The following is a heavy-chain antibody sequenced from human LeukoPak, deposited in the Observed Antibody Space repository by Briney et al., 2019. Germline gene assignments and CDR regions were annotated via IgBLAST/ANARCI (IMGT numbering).Heavy chain of an antibody. CDR1: DFTFSDYG. CDR3: AKTTVVIITPSFFYFDY. V-gene: IGHV3-30*02. J-gene: IGHJ4*02. Sequence: GGSLRLSCAASDFTFSDYGMHWVRQAPGKGLEWVAFIRFDGGNEIYGDSVKGRFTISRDNSKNTLYLQMNSLRAEDTAVYYCAKTTVVIITPSFFYFDYWGQGTLVTVSS. CDR2: IRFDGGNE. D-gene: IGHD3-22*01.